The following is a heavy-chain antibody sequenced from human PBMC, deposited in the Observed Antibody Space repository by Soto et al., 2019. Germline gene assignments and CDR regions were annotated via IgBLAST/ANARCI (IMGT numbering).Heavy chain of an antibody. CDR2: ISGSGGST. CDR1: GFTFSSYA. D-gene: IGHD2-15*01. J-gene: IGHJ4*02. V-gene: IGHV3-23*01. CDR3: AKGARVYCSTSSCYFDY. Sequence: GGSLRLSCAASGFTFSSYAMSWVRQAPGKGPEWVSAISGSGGSTHYADSVKGRFTISRDNSKNTLYLQMNSLRAEDTAVYYCAKGARVYCSTSSCYFDYWGQGTLVTVSS.